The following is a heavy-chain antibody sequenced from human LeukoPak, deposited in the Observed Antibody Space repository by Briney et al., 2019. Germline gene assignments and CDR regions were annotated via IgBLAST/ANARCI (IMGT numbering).Heavy chain of an antibody. J-gene: IGHJ4*02. V-gene: IGHV1-24*01. Sequence: ASVKVSCKVSGYTLTELSMHWGRQAPGKGGEWMGGFDPEDGETIYAKKFQGRVTMTEDTSTDTAYMELSSLRSEDTAVYYCATAGPRLYYFDYWGQGTLVTVSS. CDR1: GYTLTELS. CDR2: FDPEDGET. CDR3: ATAGPRLYYFDY.